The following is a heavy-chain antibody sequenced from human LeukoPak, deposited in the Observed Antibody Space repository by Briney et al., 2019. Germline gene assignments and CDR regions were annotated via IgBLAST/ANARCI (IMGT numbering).Heavy chain of an antibody. CDR2: ITGSGDTT. D-gene: IGHD3-9*01. CDR3: AKWGDYDILTGYYVSDF. J-gene: IGHJ4*02. V-gene: IGHV3-23*01. Sequence: GGSLRLSCAASGFIFRNYAMSWVRQAPGKGLEWVSAITGSGDTTYYADSVKGRFTISRDNSKTTLYVEMNTLRAEDTAVYYCAKWGDYDILTGYYVSDFWGQGTLVTVSS. CDR1: GFIFRNYA.